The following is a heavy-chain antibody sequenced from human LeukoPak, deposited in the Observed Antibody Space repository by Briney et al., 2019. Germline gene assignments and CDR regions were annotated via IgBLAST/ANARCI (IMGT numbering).Heavy chain of an antibody. Sequence: PGGSLRLSCAGSGFTFRTYWTTWVRQAPGKGLEWVANIKQDGSEKYYVDSVKGRFTISRDNAQNSLYLQMNSLRAEDTAVYYCARPRDSGWSKTWDYWGQGTLVTVSS. J-gene: IGHJ4*02. V-gene: IGHV3-7*03. CDR3: ARPRDSGWSKTWDY. CDR2: IKQDGSEK. D-gene: IGHD6-13*01. CDR1: GFTFRTYW.